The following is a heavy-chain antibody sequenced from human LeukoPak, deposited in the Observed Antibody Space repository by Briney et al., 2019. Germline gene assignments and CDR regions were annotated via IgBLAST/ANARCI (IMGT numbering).Heavy chain of an antibody. V-gene: IGHV3-23*01. Sequence: GGPLRLSCAASGFTFSSYAMSWVRQAPGKGLEWVSAISGRGGSTYYADSVKGRFTISRDNYKNTLYLQMNSLRGEDTAVYYCAKDLGSYDSSGYYYLGIVNWFDPWGQGTLVTVSS. D-gene: IGHD3-22*01. CDR1: GFTFSSYA. CDR2: ISGRGGST. CDR3: AKDLGSYDSSGYYYLGIVNWFDP. J-gene: IGHJ5*02.